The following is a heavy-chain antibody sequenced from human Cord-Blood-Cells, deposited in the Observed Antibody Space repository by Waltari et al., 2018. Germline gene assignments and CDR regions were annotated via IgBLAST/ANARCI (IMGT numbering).Heavy chain of an antibody. Sequence: EVQLVESGGGLVQPGGSLRLSCAASGFTFSSYWMHWVRQAPGKGLVWVSRINSDGSSTSYAYSGKGRFTISRDNAKNTLYLQMNSLRAEDTAVYYCARVHSSSWYYFDYWGQGTLVTVSS. V-gene: IGHV3-74*01. J-gene: IGHJ4*02. CDR2: INSDGSST. CDR3: ARVHSSSWYYFDY. D-gene: IGHD6-13*01. CDR1: GFTFSSYW.